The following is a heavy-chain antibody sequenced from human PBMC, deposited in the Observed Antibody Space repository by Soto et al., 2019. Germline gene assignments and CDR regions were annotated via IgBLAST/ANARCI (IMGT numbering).Heavy chain of an antibody. CDR1: GGPISSYY. V-gene: IGHV4-59*08. J-gene: IGHJ4*02. D-gene: IGHD4-17*01. CDR3: ASGLVTTLHY. Sequence: SETLSLTCTVSGGPISSYYWSWIRQPPGKGLEWIGYIYYSGSTNYNPSLKSRVTISVDTSKNQFSLKLSSVIAADTAVYYCASGLVTTLHYWGQGTLVNVSS. CDR2: IYYSGST.